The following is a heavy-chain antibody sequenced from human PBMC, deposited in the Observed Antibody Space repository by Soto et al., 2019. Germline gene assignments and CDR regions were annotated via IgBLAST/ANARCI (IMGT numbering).Heavy chain of an antibody. CDR2: SYYSGST. J-gene: IGHJ4*02. Sequence: SESLSLTCTVSGGSISSGGYYRIWIRHHTGKGLVRLGYSYYSGSTYYNPSLKRRVTISVDTSKRQCCLKLSSETAADTAVYYCAXGTCGYCSGRSCCPCYCWGQGTLVTVSS. CDR3: AXGTCGYCSGRSCCPCYC. CDR1: GGSISSGGYY. D-gene: IGHD2-15*01. V-gene: IGHV4-31*03.